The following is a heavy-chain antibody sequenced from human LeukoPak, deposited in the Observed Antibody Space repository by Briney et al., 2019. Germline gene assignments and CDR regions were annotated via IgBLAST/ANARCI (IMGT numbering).Heavy chain of an antibody. Sequence: SETLSLTCTVSGYSISCGYYWGWIRQPPEKGLEWIGNIYHSGSTYYNPSLKSRVTISVDTSKNQFSLKLSSVTAADTAVYCCARGDGYNYWGQGTLVTVSS. CDR1: GYSISCGYY. D-gene: IGHD5-24*01. CDR2: IYHSGST. V-gene: IGHV4-38-2*02. CDR3: ARGDGYNY. J-gene: IGHJ4*02.